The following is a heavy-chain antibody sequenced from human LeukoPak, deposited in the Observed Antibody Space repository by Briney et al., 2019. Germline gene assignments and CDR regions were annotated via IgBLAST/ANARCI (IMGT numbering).Heavy chain of an antibody. CDR2: ISSSGSTI. J-gene: IGHJ6*03. D-gene: IGHD2-15*01. Sequence: GGSLRLSCAASGFTFSSCEMNWVRQAPGKGLEWVSYISSSGSTIYYADSVKGRFTISRDNSKNTLYLQMNSLRAEDTAVYYCAREGVVVVAGVYYYYYMDVWGKGTTVTVSS. CDR1: GFTFSSCE. CDR3: AREGVVVVAGVYYYYYMDV. V-gene: IGHV3-48*03.